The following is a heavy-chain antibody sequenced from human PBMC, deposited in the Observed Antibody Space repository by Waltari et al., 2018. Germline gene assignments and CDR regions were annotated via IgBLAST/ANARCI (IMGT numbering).Heavy chain of an antibody. J-gene: IGHJ4*02. V-gene: IGHV3-7*01. D-gene: IGHD7-27*01. CDR2: ITQDGSEK. CDR1: GFSFSNYW. Sequence: SCAASGFSFSNYWMSWVRQAPGKGLEWVAKITQDGSEKYYVDSVRGRFTISRDNAKNSLNLQMNSLRAEDTAVYYCARINWGSIDYWGQGTLVTVSS. CDR3: ARINWGSIDY.